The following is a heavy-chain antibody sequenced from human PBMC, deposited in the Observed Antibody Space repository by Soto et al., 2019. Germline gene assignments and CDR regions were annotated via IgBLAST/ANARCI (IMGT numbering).Heavy chain of an antibody. CDR2: INTYNGKT. D-gene: IGHD3-16*01. V-gene: IGHV1-18*01. CDR3: AMVDVYVTPSPQDV. J-gene: IGHJ6*02. Sequence: QVQLVQSGAEVKNPGASVKVSCKASGYTFTRYGIGWARQSPGQGLEWMGCINTYNGKTNYAQNVQGRVTLTTDTSTSTAYMELRSLRSNDTAIYYCAMVDVYVTPSPQDVWGQGTTVIVSS. CDR1: GYTFTRYG.